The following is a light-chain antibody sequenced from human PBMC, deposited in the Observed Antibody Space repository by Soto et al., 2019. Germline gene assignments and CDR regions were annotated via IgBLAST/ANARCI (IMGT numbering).Light chain of an antibody. CDR3: SSYTCRNLFA. V-gene: IGLV2-8*01. CDR1: SNDVGGYNS. Sequence: QSALTQSPSASGSPGQSVTISCTGTSNDVGGYNSVSWYQQHPGKAPKVMIYDVSKRPSGVPDRFSGSKSGNTASLTVSALQAEDEADYKCSSYTCRNLFAFGNGTKVTV. J-gene: IGLJ6*01. CDR2: DVS.